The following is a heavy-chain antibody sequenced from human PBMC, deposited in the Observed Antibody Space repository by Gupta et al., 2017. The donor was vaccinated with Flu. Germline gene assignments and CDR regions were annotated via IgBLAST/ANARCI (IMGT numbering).Heavy chain of an antibody. V-gene: IGHV1-69*01. CDR3: ARFTAGWLTTMPGAGS. CDR1: EDNFASYG. J-gene: IGHJ5*02. D-gene: IGHD4-4*01. CDR2: VLPLLETT. Sequence: QVQLVQSGAEVKKPGSSVKISCKAPEDNFASYGVNWVRQAPGHGLEWMGGVLPLLETTNYAQKFQGRITISADESASTAYMELSSLTSEDTAIYYCARFTAGWLTTMPGAGSWGQGTLVTVSS.